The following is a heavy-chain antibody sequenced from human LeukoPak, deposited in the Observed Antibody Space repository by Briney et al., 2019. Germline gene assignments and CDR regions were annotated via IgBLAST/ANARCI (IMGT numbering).Heavy chain of an antibody. CDR2: IIPIFGTA. D-gene: IGHD3-22*01. CDR3: AVLGNYYDSSGYYHNDY. V-gene: IGHV1-69*13. CDR1: GGTFNSYA. J-gene: IGHJ4*02. Sequence: GASVKVSCKASGGTFNSYAISWVRQAPGQGLEWMGGIIPIFGTANYAQKFQGRVTITADESTGTAYMELSRLRSEDTAVYYCAVLGNYYDSSGYYHNDYWGQGTLVTVSS.